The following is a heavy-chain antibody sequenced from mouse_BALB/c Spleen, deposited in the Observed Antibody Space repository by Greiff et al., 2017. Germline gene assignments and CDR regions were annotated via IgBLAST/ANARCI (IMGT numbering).Heavy chain of an antibody. J-gene: IGHJ2*01. CDR2: IRSGGST. V-gene: IGHV5-6-5*01. Sequence: EVKLVESGGGLVKPGGSLKLSCAASGFTFSSYAMSWVRQTPEKRLEWVASIRSGGSTYYPDSVKGRFTISRDNARNILYLQMSSLRSEDTAMYYCARGPPYGNFDYWGQGTTLTVSS. D-gene: IGHD2-1*01. CDR3: ARGPPYGNFDY. CDR1: GFTFSSYA.